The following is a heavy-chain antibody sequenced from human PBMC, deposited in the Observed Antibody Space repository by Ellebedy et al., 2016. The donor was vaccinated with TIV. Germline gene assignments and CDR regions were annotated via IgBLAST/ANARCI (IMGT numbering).Heavy chain of an antibody. D-gene: IGHD1-1*01. CDR1: GYTFNIYP. CDR2: ISPYSGKT. CDR3: ARETSHTSRRLAF. V-gene: IGHV1-18*01. J-gene: IGHJ4*02. Sequence: AASVKVSCKASGYTFNIYPIAWARQAPGQGLEWLGWISPYSGKTDHAQNVQGRVTMITDSSTATAYLELRSLKSDDTAVYFCARETSHTSRRLAFWGQGTLVTVSS.